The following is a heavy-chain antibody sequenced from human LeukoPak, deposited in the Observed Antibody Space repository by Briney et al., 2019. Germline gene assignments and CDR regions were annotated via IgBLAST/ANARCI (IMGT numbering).Heavy chain of an antibody. V-gene: IGHV3-7*01. CDR3: ARDAGYCSGGSCRHFDY. J-gene: IGHJ4*02. D-gene: IGHD2-15*01. Sequence: GGSLRLSCAASGFTFSSYWMSWVRQAPGKGLEWVANIKQDGSEKYYVDSVKGRFTISRDNAKNSLYLQMNSLRAEDTAVYDCARDAGYCSGGSCRHFDYWGQGTLVTVSS. CDR2: IKQDGSEK. CDR1: GFTFSSYW.